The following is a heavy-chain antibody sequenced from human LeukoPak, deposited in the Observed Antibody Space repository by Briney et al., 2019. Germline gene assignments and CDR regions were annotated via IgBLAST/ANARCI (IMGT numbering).Heavy chain of an antibody. CDR2: INHSGST. D-gene: IGHD6-13*01. V-gene: IGHV4-34*01. J-gene: IGHJ6*02. CDR3: ARVPIEQQLAEEYYYYYGMDV. Sequence: PSETLSLTCAVYGGSFSGYYWSWIRQPPGKGLEWIGEINHSGSTNYNPSLKSRVTISVDTSKNQFSLKLSSVTAADTAAYYCARVPIEQQLAEEYYYYYGMDVWGQGTTVTVSS. CDR1: GGSFSGYY.